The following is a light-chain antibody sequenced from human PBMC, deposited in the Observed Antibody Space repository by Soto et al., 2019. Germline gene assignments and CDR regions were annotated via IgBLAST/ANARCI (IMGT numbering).Light chain of an antibody. CDR1: QSVNSY. J-gene: IGKJ5*01. Sequence: EIVLTQSPATLSLSPGERATLSCRASQSVNSYISWYQQKPGQAPRLIIYDASDRATGIPSRFTGSGFGTDFTLTISRLEPEDFAVYYCQQYGSSPSITFGQGTRLEI. V-gene: IGKV3-20*01. CDR2: DAS. CDR3: QQYGSSPSIT.